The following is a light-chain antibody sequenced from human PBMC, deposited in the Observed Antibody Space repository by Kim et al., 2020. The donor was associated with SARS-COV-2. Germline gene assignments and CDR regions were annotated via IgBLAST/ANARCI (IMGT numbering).Light chain of an antibody. J-gene: IGKJ2*01. CDR3: QQYNYWPPAYT. Sequence: EIVMTQSPATLSVSPGERATLSCRASQSVSSNLAWYQQKPGQAPRLLIYSASTRATGIPARFSGSGSGTEFTLTVSNLQSEDFAVYYCQQYNYWPPAYTFGQG. V-gene: IGKV3-15*01. CDR1: QSVSSN. CDR2: SAS.